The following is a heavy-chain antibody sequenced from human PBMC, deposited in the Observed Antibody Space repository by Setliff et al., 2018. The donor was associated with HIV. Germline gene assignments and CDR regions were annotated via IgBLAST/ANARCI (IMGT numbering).Heavy chain of an antibody. D-gene: IGHD4-17*01. Sequence: PSETLSLTCTVSGGSISSGSYFWTWIRQPAGKGLEWIGRIYTSGSTNYNPSLKSRVTISVDTSKNQFSLKLSSVTAADTAVYYCARVRQVSDYGDYDYYFDYWGQGALVTVSS. CDR2: IYTSGST. V-gene: IGHV4-61*02. CDR3: ARVRQVSDYGDYDYYFDY. CDR1: GGSISSGSYF. J-gene: IGHJ4*02.